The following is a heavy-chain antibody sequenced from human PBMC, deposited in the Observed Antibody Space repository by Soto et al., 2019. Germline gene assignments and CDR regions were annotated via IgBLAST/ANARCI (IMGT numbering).Heavy chain of an antibody. Sequence: QVQLVQSGAEVKKPGASVKVSCKASGYTFTSYAMHWVRQAPGHRLEWMGWINAGNGNTKYSQKFQGRVTITRDTSASTAYMELSSLRSEDTAVYYCARDMQLWQSSYTYYYMDVWGKGTTVTVSS. V-gene: IGHV1-3*01. CDR1: GYTFTSYA. D-gene: IGHD5-18*01. J-gene: IGHJ6*03. CDR3: ARDMQLWQSSYTYYYMDV. CDR2: INAGNGNT.